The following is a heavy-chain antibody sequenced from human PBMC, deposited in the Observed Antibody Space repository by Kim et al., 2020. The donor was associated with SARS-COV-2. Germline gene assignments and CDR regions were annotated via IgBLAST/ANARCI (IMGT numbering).Heavy chain of an antibody. Sequence: GGSLRLSCAASGFTFSSYAMSWVRQAPGKGLEWVSAISGSGGSTYYADSVKGRFTISRDNSKNTLYLQMNSLRAEDTAVYYCAPLVGASYGRNWFDPWGQGTLVTVSS. J-gene: IGHJ5*02. CDR3: APLVGASYGRNWFDP. CDR1: GFTFSSYA. V-gene: IGHV3-23*01. CDR2: ISGSGGST. D-gene: IGHD5-18*01.